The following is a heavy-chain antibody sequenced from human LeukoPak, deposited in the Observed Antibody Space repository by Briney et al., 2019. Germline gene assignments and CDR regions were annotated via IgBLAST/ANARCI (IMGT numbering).Heavy chain of an antibody. V-gene: IGHV4-61*02. Sequence: SETLSLTCTVSGGSISSGSYYWSWTRQPAGKGLEWIGRIYTSGSTNYNPSLKSRVTISVDTSKNQFSLKLSSVTAADTAVYYCARSYSIPNWFDPWGQGTLVTVSS. D-gene: IGHD4-11*01. J-gene: IGHJ5*02. CDR3: ARSYSIPNWFDP. CDR2: IYTSGST. CDR1: GGSISSGSYY.